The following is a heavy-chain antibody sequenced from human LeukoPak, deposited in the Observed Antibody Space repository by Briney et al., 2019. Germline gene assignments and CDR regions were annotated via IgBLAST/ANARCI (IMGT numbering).Heavy chain of an antibody. J-gene: IGHJ1*01. D-gene: IGHD3-10*01. CDR2: INAGNGNT. CDR3: ARAPSGSYDKQGYFQH. V-gene: IGHV1-3*01. CDR1: GYTFTSYA. Sequence: ASVKVSCKASGYTFTSYAMHWVRQAPGHRLEWMGWINAGNGNTKYSQKFQGRVTITRDTSASTAYMELSSLRSEDTAVYYCARAPSGSYDKQGYFQHWGQGTLVTVSS.